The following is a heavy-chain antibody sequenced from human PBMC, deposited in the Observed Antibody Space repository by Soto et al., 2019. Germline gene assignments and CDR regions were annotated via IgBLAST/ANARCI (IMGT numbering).Heavy chain of an antibody. J-gene: IGHJ4*02. CDR3: ARDGLGYSSGWPYSDY. Sequence: SGGSLRLSCAASGFTFSSYAMHWVRQAPGKGLEWVAVISYDGSNKYYADSVKGRFTISRDNSKNTLYLQMNSLRAEDTAVYYCARDGLGYSSGWPYSDYWGQGTLVTVSS. V-gene: IGHV3-30-3*01. CDR2: ISYDGSNK. CDR1: GFTFSSYA. D-gene: IGHD6-19*01.